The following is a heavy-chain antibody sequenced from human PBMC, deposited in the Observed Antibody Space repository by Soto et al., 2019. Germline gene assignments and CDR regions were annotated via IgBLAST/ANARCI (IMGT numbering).Heavy chain of an antibody. CDR1: GYTFTSYA. CDR2: INAGNGNT. V-gene: IGHV1-3*05. D-gene: IGHD2-2*01. Sequence: QVQLVQSGAEEKKPGASVKVSCKASGYTFTSYAMHWVRQAPGQRLEWMGWINAGNGNTKYSQKFQGRVTITRDTSASTAYMELSSLRSEDTAVYYCARGASADMHYFDYWGQGTLVTVSS. CDR3: ARGASADMHYFDY. J-gene: IGHJ4*02.